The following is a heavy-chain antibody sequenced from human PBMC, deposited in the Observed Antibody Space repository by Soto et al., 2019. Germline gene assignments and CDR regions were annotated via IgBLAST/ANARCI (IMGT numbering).Heavy chain of an antibody. J-gene: IGHJ6*02. V-gene: IGHV5-10-1*01. CDR3: ARLNYYEQFLGGMDV. CDR1: GYSFTSYW. D-gene: IGHD3-22*01. Sequence: GESLKISCKGSGYSFTSYWISWVRQMPGKGLEWMGRIDPSDSYTNYSPSFQGHVTISADKSISTAYLQWSSLKASDTAMYYCARLNYYEQFLGGMDVWGQGTTVTVSS. CDR2: IDPSDSYT.